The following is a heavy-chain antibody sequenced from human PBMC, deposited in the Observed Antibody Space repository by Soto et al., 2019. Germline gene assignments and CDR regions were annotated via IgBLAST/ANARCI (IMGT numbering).Heavy chain of an antibody. CDR1: GFTVSNTH. Sequence: VESGGGLVQPGGSLRLSCAASGFTVSNTHMSWVRQAPGXGLXXXXXXXXXXXXYHADSVKGRFTISRDTSXXXXXXXXXXXXXXXXXXXXXARGWDYFDYWGQGTLVTVSS. J-gene: IGHJ4*02. V-gene: IGHV3-66*01. CDR3: ARGWDYFDY. CDR2: XXXXXXX. D-gene: IGHD3-16*01.